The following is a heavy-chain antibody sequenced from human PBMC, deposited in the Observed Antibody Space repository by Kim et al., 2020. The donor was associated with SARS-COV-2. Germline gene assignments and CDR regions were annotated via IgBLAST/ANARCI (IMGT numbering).Heavy chain of an antibody. D-gene: IGHD3-22*01. Sequence: SETLSLTCAVYGGSFSGYYWSWIRQPPGKGLEWIGEINHSGSTNYNPSLKSRVTISVDTSKNQFSLKLSSVTAADTAVYYCARGQLPGGGSSGSAFGYWGQGTLVTASS. CDR1: GGSFSGYY. CDR3: ARGQLPGGGSSGSAFGY. CDR2: INHSGST. V-gene: IGHV4-34*01. J-gene: IGHJ4*02.